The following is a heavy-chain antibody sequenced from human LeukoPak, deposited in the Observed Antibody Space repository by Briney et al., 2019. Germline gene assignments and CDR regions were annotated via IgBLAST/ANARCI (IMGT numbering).Heavy chain of an antibody. Sequence: PSETLSLTCTVSGGSISNHYWSWIRQPAGKGLEWIGRIYTSGSTNYNPSLKSRVTISVDTSKNQFSLKLSSVTAADTAVYYCASGDSYLTDAFDIWGQGTMVTVSS. CDR1: GGSISNHY. CDR3: ASGDSYLTDAFDI. J-gene: IGHJ3*02. CDR2: IYTSGST. V-gene: IGHV4-4*07. D-gene: IGHD3-10*01.